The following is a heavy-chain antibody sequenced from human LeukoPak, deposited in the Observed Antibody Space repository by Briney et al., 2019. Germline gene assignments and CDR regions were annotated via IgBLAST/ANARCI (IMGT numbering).Heavy chain of an antibody. Sequence: GGSLRLSCAASGFTFSTFAMIWVRQPPGKGLEWVSGISWNSGTIGYADSVKGRFTISRDNAKNSLYLQMNSLRDDDMALYYCARGNSGSYSQDWFDPWGQGTLVTVSS. D-gene: IGHD1-26*01. J-gene: IGHJ5*02. CDR1: GFTFSTFA. CDR3: ARGNSGSYSQDWFDP. CDR2: ISWNSGTI. V-gene: IGHV3-9*03.